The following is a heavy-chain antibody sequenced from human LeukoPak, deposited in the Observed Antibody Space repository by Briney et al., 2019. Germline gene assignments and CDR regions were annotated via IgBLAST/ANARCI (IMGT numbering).Heavy chain of an antibody. CDR2: IYYSEST. CDR3: ARDSEDGYNYWGII. V-gene: IGHV4-59*01. J-gene: IGHJ4*02. Sequence: SETLSLTCTVSGGSISSYYWSWIRQPPGKGLEWIGYIYYSESTNYNPSLKSRVTISVDTSKNQFSLKLSSVTAADTAVYYCARDSEDGYNYWGIIWGQGTLVTVSS. CDR1: GGSISSYY. D-gene: IGHD5-24*01.